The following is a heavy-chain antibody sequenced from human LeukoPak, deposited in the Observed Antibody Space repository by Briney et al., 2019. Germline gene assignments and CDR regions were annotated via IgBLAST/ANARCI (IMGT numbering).Heavy chain of an antibody. CDR2: INHSGST. V-gene: IGHV4-34*01. D-gene: IGHD3-10*01. Sequence: SETLSLTCAVYGGSFSGYYWSWIRQPPGKGLEWIGEINHSGSTNYNPSLKSRVTISVDTSKNQFSLKLSSVTAADTAVYYCARTVPGSYYKNGMDVWGQGTTVTVSS. J-gene: IGHJ6*02. CDR1: GGSFSGYY. CDR3: ARTVPGSYYKNGMDV.